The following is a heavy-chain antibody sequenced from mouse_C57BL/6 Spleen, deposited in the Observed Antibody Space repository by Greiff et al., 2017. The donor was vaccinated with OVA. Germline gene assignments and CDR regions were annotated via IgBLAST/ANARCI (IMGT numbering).Heavy chain of an antibody. Sequence: EVMLVESGGGLVKPGGSLKLSCAASGFTFSSYTMSWVRQTPEKRLEWVATISGGGGNTYYPDSVKGRFTISRDNAKNTLYLQMSSLRSEDTALYYCAGNYYGSSYFDYWGQGTTLTVSS. CDR2: ISGGGGNT. D-gene: IGHD1-1*01. J-gene: IGHJ2*01. CDR1: GFTFSSYT. V-gene: IGHV5-9*01. CDR3: AGNYYGSSYFDY.